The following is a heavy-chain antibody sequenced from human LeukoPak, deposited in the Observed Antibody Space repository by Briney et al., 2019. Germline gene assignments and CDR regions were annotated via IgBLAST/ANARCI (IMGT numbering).Heavy chain of an antibody. CDR2: IYYSGST. D-gene: IGHD3-10*01. V-gene: IGHV4-59*01. Sequence: SETLSLTCTVSGGSLSSYYWSWIRQPPGKGLEWMGYIYYSGSTNYNPSLKSRVTISVDTSKNQFSLKLSSVTAADTVVYYCARVHVVDFMVRGVIITDPKPYFDYWGQGTLVTVSS. CDR1: GGSLSSYY. J-gene: IGHJ4*02. CDR3: ARVHVVDFMVRGVIITDPKPYFDY.